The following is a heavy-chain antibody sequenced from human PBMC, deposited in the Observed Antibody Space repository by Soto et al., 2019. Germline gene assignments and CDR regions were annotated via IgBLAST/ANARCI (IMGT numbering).Heavy chain of an antibody. CDR1: GFTFSSYW. V-gene: IGHV3-7*05. D-gene: IGHD3-3*01. Sequence: GGSLRLSCAASGFTFSSYWMSWVRQAPGKGLEWVANIKQDGSEKYYVDSVKGRFTISRDNAKNSLYLQMNSLRAEDTAVYYWARKSCRYVFWSGYFYYYYGMDVWGQGTRVTVP. CDR2: IKQDGSEK. CDR3: ARKSCRYVFWSGYFYYYYGMDV. J-gene: IGHJ6*02.